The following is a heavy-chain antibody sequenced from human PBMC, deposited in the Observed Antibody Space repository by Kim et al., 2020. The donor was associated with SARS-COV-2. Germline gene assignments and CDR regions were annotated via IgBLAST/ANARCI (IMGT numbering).Heavy chain of an antibody. CDR1: GYTFTSYY. CDR2: INPSGGST. CDR3: ARVRAARPFYFGNPLAEGVKDAFDI. D-gene: IGHD6-6*01. V-gene: IGHV1-46*01. Sequence: ASVKVSCKASGYTFTSYYMHWVRQAPGQGLEWMGIINPSGGSTSYAQKFQGRVTMTRDTSTSTVYMELSSLRSEDTAVYYCARVRAARPFYFGNPLAEGVKDAFDIWGQGTMVTVSS. J-gene: IGHJ3*02.